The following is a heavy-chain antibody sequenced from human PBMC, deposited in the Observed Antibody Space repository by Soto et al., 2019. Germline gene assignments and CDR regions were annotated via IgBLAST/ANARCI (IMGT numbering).Heavy chain of an antibody. J-gene: IGHJ6*02. D-gene: IGHD6-19*01. CDR3: ARDPVAGTYYYYGMDV. Sequence: GASVKVSCKASGSTFTSYYMHWVRQAPGQGLEWMGIINPSGGSTSYAQKFQGRVTMTRDTSTSTVYMELSSLRSEDTAVYYCARDPVAGTYYYYGMDVWGQGTRVTVSS. CDR2: INPSGGST. V-gene: IGHV1-46*01. CDR1: GSTFTSYY.